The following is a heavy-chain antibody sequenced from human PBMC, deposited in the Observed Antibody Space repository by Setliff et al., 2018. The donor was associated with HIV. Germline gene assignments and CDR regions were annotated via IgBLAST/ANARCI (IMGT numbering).Heavy chain of an antibody. D-gene: IGHD6-6*01. V-gene: IGHV4-39*01. CDR3: ARQVGSSKLYFDY. J-gene: IGHJ4*02. CDR2: IYYSGST. Sequence: SETLSLTCTVSGGSISSSSYYWGWIRQPPGKGLESIGSIYYSGSTYYNPSLKSRVTISVDTSENQFSLKLSSVTAADTAVYYCARQVGSSKLYFDYWGQGTLVTVSS. CDR1: GGSISSSSYY.